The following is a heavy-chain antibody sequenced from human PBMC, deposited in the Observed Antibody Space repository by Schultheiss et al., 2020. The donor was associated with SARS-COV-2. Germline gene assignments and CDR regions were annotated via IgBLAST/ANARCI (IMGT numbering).Heavy chain of an antibody. CDR2: ISSSSSTI. CDR3: VNSGDSSSFAFDI. D-gene: IGHD6-6*01. CDR1: GFTFSSYS. V-gene: IGHV3-48*01. J-gene: IGHJ3*02. Sequence: GGSLRLSCEASGFTFSSYSMNWVRQAPGKGLEWVSYISSSSSTIYYADSVKGRFTISRDNSKNTLYLQMNSLRAEDTAVYYCVNSGDSSSFAFDIWGQGTMVTVSS.